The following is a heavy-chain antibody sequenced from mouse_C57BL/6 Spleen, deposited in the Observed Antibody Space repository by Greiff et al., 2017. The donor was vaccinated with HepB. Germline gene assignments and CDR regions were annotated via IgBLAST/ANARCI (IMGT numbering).Heavy chain of an antibody. Sequence: EVQLQQSGPELVKPGASVKLSCKASGYTFTDYYMNWVKQSHGKSLEWIGDINPNNGGTSYNQKFKGKATFTVDKSSSTAYMELRSLTSEDSAVYYCANRGRGLSWFAYWGQGTLVTVSA. CDR2: INPNNGGT. D-gene: IGHD3-1*01. CDR3: ANRGRGLSWFAY. J-gene: IGHJ3*01. V-gene: IGHV1-26*01. CDR1: GYTFTDYY.